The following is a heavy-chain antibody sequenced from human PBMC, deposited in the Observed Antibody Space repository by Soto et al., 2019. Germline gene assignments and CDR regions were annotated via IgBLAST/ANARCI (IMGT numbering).Heavy chain of an antibody. D-gene: IGHD2-15*01. CDR1: GYTFASHG. CDR2: ISGYNGNA. Sequence: QVQLVQSGAEVRKPGASVKVSGKASGYTFASHGIIWVRQAPGQGLEWRGWISGYNGNAKYAQRFQGRVTMTTDTSTSTVYMDLRSLGSDDSAVYYCAREGSYGWYDCWGQGTLVTVSS. J-gene: IGHJ5*01. V-gene: IGHV1-18*01. CDR3: AREGSYGWYDC.